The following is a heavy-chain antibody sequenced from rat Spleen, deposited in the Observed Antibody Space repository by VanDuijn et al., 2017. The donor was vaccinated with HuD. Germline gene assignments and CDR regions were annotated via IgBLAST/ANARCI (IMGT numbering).Heavy chain of an antibody. CDR1: GFSLTSYN. CDR2: IWTGGTT. CDR3: ARVGGEFEY. D-gene: IGHD4-3*01. J-gene: IGHJ3*01. V-gene: IGHV2-30*01. Sequence: QVQLKESGPGLVQPSQTLSLTCTVSGFSLTSYNVHWVRQPTGKGLEWVGVIWTGGTTDYNSALKPRLSVSRDNSKSQVLLRMNSLETEDTGTYDWARVGGEFEYWGQGTLVTVSS.